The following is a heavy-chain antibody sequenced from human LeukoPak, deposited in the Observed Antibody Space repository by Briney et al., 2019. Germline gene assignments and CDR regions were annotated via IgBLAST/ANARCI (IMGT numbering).Heavy chain of an antibody. J-gene: IGHJ4*02. CDR1: GFTFSSYG. Sequence: GGSLRLSCAASGFTFSSYGMHWVRQAPGKGLEWVAGTSYDGIIKEYVNSVKGRFTISRDNSKNTLSLQMNSLRAEDTATYYCARGSGGAARKTYYFDYWGQGTLVTVSS. D-gene: IGHD6-13*01. CDR3: ARGSGGAARKTYYFDY. CDR2: TSYDGIIK. V-gene: IGHV3-30*03.